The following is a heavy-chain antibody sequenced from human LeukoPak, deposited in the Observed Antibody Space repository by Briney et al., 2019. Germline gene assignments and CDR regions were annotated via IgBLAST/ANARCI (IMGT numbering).Heavy chain of an antibody. D-gene: IGHD4-23*01. J-gene: IGHJ4*02. CDR2: IGNNGVAI. Sequence: GGSLRLSCAASGFTLSGYSMNWLRQAPGKGLEWVSCIGNNGVAIYYADSVKGRFTISRDNAKNSLYLQMSSLRAEDTAVYFCARLRNVVNVHWGFFDTWGQGAMVTVSS. CDR1: GFTLSGYS. CDR3: ARLRNVVNVHWGFFDT. V-gene: IGHV3-48*04.